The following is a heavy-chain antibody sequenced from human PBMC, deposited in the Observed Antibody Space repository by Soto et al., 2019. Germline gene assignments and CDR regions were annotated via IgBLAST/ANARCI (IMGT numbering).Heavy chain of an antibody. CDR3: ARGIWEMATIRPQNY. CDR1: GVTFVVSP. J-gene: IGHJ4*02. Sequence: PGGSLSLPGAGCGVTFVVSPRSCSRKPQGRGLEGVGFIRSKPCGVTAEYDASVKGRPTISRDDSKSIAYLQMNSLTTEDTAVYYCARGIWEMATIRPQNYWGQGTPVTVPS. CDR2: IRSKPCGVTA. D-gene: IGHD5-12*01. V-gene: IGHV3-49*03.